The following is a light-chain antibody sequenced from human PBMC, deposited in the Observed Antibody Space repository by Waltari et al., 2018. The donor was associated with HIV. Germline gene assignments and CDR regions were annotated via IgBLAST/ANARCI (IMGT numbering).Light chain of an antibody. CDR1: QSISSY. J-gene: IGKJ5*01. CDR2: AAS. CDR3: QQGYITPPIT. Sequence: DIQMTQSPSSLSASVGDSVTITCRASQSISSYLNWYQQKPGKAPKLLISAASRLQSGVPSRFSGSGFGTEFTVTISSLQPEDFATYYCQQGYITPPITFGQGIRLDIK. V-gene: IGKV1-39*01.